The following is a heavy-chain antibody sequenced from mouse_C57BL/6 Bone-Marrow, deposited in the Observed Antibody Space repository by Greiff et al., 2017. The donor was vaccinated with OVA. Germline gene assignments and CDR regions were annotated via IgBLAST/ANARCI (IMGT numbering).Heavy chain of an antibody. CDR3: AREGLTTVVNWYFDV. CDR2: IFPGSGST. V-gene: IGHV1-75*01. CDR1: GYTFTDYY. J-gene: IGHJ1*03. D-gene: IGHD1-1*01. Sequence: VQLQQSGPELVKPGASVKISCKASGYTFTDYYINWVKQRPGQGLEWIGWIFPGSGSTYYNEKFKGKATLTVDKSSSTAYMLLSSLTSEDSAVYFCAREGLTTVVNWYFDVWGTGTTVTVSS.